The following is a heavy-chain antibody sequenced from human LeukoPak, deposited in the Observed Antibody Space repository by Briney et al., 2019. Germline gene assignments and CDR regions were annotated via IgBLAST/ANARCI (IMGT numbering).Heavy chain of an antibody. J-gene: IGHJ3*01. D-gene: IGHD5-24*01. Sequence: GGSLRLSCAVSGFTFRNYLMHWVRQAPGQGLVWVSRINQDESKAYADSVRGRFTVSRDNAKNMLYLHLSGLRAEDTAVYFCGRGGDGIDFWAQGTTVIVSS. CDR3: GRGGDGIDF. CDR2: INQDESKA. V-gene: IGHV3-74*01. CDR1: GFTFRNYL.